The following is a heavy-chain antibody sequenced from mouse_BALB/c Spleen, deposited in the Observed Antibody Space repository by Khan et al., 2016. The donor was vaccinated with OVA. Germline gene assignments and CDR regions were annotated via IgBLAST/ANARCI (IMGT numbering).Heavy chain of an antibody. Sequence: VQLKESGPGLVKPSQSLSLTCTVTGYSITSDYAWNWIRQFPGNKLEWMGFISYSGYTNYNPSLKSRISITRHPSKNQFFLQLNSVTTEDTATYYCARVYGGDFDYWGQGTTLTVAS. CDR2: ISYSGYT. J-gene: IGHJ2*01. D-gene: IGHD1-1*01. CDR3: ARVYGGDFDY. V-gene: IGHV3-2*02. CDR1: GYSITSDYA.